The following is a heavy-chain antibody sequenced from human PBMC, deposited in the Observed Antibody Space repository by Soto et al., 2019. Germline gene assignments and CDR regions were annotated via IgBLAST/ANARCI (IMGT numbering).Heavy chain of an antibody. D-gene: IGHD3-22*01. CDR3: ATMNGYFEY. V-gene: IGHV3-23*01. CDR1: GFRFSSYS. J-gene: IGHJ4*02. Sequence: GGSLRLSCADSGFRFSSYSMSWVRQTPGKGLEWVAAITATGDSTYYADSVTGRFTISRDNSKKTHYLQMTSLRAEDTAMYYCATMNGYFEYWGQGTPVTVSS. CDR2: ITATGDST.